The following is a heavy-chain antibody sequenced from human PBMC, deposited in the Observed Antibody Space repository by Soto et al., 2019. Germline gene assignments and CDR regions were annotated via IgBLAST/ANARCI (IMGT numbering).Heavy chain of an antibody. J-gene: IGHJ5*02. CDR2: FDPEDGET. CDR1: GYTLTELS. CDR3: ATVSGGMVRGVIPKS. Sequence: ASVKVSCKVSGYTLTELSMHWVRQAPGKGLEWMGGFDPEDGETIYAQKFQGRVTMTEDTSTDTAYMELSSLRSEDTAVYYGATVSGGMVRGVIPKSWGQGTLVTVSS. V-gene: IGHV1-24*01. D-gene: IGHD3-10*01.